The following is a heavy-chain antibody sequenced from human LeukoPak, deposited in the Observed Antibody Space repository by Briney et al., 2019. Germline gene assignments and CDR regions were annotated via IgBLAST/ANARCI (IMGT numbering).Heavy chain of an antibody. CDR2: ISGSGGST. CDR3: AKDRSFDWTGLFDP. CDR1: GFTFSSYA. V-gene: IGHV3-23*01. J-gene: IGHJ5*02. D-gene: IGHD3-9*01. Sequence: GGSLRLSCAASGFTFSSYAMSWVRQAPGKGLEWVSAISGSGGSTYYADSVKGRFTISRGNSKNTLYLQMNSLRAEDTAVYYCAKDRSFDWTGLFDPWGQGTLVTVSS.